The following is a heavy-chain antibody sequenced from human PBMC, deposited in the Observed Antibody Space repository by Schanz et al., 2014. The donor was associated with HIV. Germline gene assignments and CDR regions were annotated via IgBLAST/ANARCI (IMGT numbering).Heavy chain of an antibody. CDR3: ARGWTGYYTSFDY. D-gene: IGHD3-3*01. J-gene: IGHJ4*02. Sequence: QLQLVQSGAEVKKPGSSVTISCKGSGATFSSYAISWVRQAPGQGLEWVAGRIPLFGTSNSAQKFQGRVTITADESTTTVYMELSSLRSEDTAVYYCARGWTGYYTSFDYWGQGTLVTVSS. CDR1: GATFSSYA. CDR2: RIPLFGTS. V-gene: IGHV1-69*01.